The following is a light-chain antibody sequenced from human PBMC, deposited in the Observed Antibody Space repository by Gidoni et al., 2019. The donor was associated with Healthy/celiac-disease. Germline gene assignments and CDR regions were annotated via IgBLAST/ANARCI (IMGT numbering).Light chain of an antibody. CDR3: QQRSNWPPIFT. V-gene: IGKV3-11*01. CDR1: QSISSY. CDR2: DAS. J-gene: IGKJ3*01. Sequence: EIVLTQSPATLSLSPGERATLSCRACQSISSYLAWYQQKPGQAPRLLIYDASNRATGIPARFSGSGSGTDFTLTISSLEPEDFAVYYCQQRSNWPPIFTFXPXTKVDIK.